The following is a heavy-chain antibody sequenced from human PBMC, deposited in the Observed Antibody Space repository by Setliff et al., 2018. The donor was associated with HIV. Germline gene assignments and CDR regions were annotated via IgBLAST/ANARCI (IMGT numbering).Heavy chain of an antibody. Sequence: SVKVSCKASGGTFSSYGINWVRQAPGQGLEWMGGIIPMFGTANYAQKFQGRVTITADESTSTVHMELTRLRSEDTAVYYCARTLGYCSGGSCYLDYWGQGTLV. CDR3: ARTLGYCSGGSCYLDY. J-gene: IGHJ4*02. D-gene: IGHD2-15*01. V-gene: IGHV1-69*13. CDR2: IIPMFGTA. CDR1: GGTFSSYG.